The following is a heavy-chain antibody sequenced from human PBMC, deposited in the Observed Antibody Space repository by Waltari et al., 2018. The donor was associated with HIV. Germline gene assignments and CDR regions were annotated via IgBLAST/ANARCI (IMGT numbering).Heavy chain of an antibody. D-gene: IGHD5-18*01. Sequence: QVHLEQSAAEVKKPGSSVKVSCKASGYSFNDFYIHWVRQTPGQGPEWMGYSNPRTGGTNYAVKFQDRVTLTTETSISTAYLQLRRLQIDDTATYFCARGGWIQLWLFVWGRGTRVTVSS. J-gene: IGHJ2*01. CDR3: ARGGWIQLWLFV. CDR2: SNPRTGGT. CDR1: GYSFNDFY. V-gene: IGHV1-2*02.